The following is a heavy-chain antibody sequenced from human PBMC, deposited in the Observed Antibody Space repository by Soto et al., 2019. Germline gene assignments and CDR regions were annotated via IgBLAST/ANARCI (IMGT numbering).Heavy chain of an antibody. J-gene: IGHJ4*02. CDR1: GFSFSSYA. CDR2: ISYDGTKK. D-gene: IGHD3-22*01. CDR3: AKRMRRYYYDSSGYDIDY. Sequence: GGSLRLSCIASGFSFSSYAFHWVRQSPGKGLEWVAVISYDGTKKVYADSVKGRFTISRDNSKNTLYLQMNSLRAEDTAVYYCAKRMRRYYYDSSGYDIDYWGQGTLVTVSS. V-gene: IGHV3-30-3*02.